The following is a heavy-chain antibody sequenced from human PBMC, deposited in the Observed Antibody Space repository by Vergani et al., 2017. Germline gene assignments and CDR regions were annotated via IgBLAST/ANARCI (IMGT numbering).Heavy chain of an antibody. Sequence: QVQLEQSGAEVKKPGASVKVSCKASGYTLTSYDINWVRQATGQGLEWMGWMNPNSGNTGYAQKFQGRVTITRNTSISTAYMVLSSLRSEDTAVYYCARSHIEVAGYYCYGVDVWGQGTTVTVSS. J-gene: IGHJ6*02. CDR2: MNPNSGNT. D-gene: IGHD6-19*01. V-gene: IGHV1-8*03. CDR1: GYTLTSYD. CDR3: ARSHIEVAGYYCYGVDV.